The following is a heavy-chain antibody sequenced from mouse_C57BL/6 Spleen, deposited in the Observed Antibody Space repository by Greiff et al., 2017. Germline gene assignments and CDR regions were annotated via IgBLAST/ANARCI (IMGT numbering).Heavy chain of an antibody. CDR1: GYAFSSYW. Sequence: QVQLKESGAELVKPGASVKISCKASGYAFSSYWMNWVKQRPGKGLEWIGQIYPGDGDTNYNGKFKGKATLTADKSSSTAYMQLSSLTSEDSAVYFCAYYDYDEGFAYWGQGTLVTVSA. D-gene: IGHD2-4*01. J-gene: IGHJ3*01. V-gene: IGHV1-80*01. CDR2: IYPGDGDT. CDR3: AYYDYDEGFAY.